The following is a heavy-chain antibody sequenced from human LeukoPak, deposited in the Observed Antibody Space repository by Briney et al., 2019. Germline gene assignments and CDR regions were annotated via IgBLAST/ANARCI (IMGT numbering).Heavy chain of an antibody. CDR2: ISGSGGST. D-gene: IGHD3-9*01. J-gene: IGHJ4*02. Sequence: GGSLRLSCAASGFTFSSYAMSWVRQAPGKGLEWVSAISGSGGSTYYAASVKGRFTISRDNSKNTLYLQMNSLRAEDTAVYYCAKVSGFDWSLGYWGQGTLVTVSS. CDR1: GFTFSSYA. CDR3: AKVSGFDWSLGY. V-gene: IGHV3-23*01.